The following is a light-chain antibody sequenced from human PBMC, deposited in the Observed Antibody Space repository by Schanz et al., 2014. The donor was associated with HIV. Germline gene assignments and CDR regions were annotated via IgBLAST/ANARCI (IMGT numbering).Light chain of an antibody. J-gene: IGLJ2*01. CDR2: EAS. V-gene: IGLV2-23*01. CDR1: SSDIGAYNY. Sequence: QSALTQPASVSGSLGQSITISCTGTSSDIGAYNYVSWYQHHPGKAPKLMIFEASKRPSGVSNRFSGSRSGNTASLTISGLQAEDEAHYYCCSYAGISTSVVFGGGTKLTVL. CDR3: CSYAGISTSVV.